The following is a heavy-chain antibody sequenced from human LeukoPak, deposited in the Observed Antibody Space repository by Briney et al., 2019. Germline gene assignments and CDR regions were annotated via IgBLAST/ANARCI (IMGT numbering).Heavy chain of an antibody. D-gene: IGHD5-18*01. CDR2: ISSSSSYT. CDR3: ASNSYGAFDY. V-gene: IGHV3-21*01. J-gene: IGHJ4*02. Sequence: PGGSLRLSCGASGFTFSSYGMHWVRQAPGKGLEWVSSISSSSSYTYYADSVKGRFTISRDNAKNSLYLQMNNLRAEDTAVYYCASNSYGAFDYWGQGTLVTVSS. CDR1: GFTFSSYG.